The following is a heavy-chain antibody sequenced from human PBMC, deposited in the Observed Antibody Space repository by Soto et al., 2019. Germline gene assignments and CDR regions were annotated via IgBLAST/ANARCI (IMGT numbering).Heavy chain of an antibody. Sequence: PSETLSLTCSVSGGSISNNYWNWIRQPPGKGLEWIGYIYYSGSTNYNPSLESRVTISVDTSKNQFSLSLSFVTAADTAVYYCARGFASYEYWGQGNLVTVSS. CDR3: ARGFASYEY. D-gene: IGHD3-10*01. J-gene: IGHJ4*02. CDR2: IYYSGST. V-gene: IGHV4-59*01. CDR1: GGSISNNY.